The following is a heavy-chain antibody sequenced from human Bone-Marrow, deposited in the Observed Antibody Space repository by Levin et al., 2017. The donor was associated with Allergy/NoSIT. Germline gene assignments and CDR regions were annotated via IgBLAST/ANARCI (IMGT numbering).Heavy chain of an antibody. CDR2: ISGSGGST. CDR3: AKGFLGWIQLPDAFDI. V-gene: IGHV3-23*01. Sequence: PGESLKISCAASGFTFSSYAMSWVRQAPGKGLEWVSAISGSGGSTYYADSVKGRFTISRDNSKNTLYLQMNSLRAEDTAVYYCAKGFLGWIQLPDAFDIWGQGTMVTVSS. CDR1: GFTFSSYA. D-gene: IGHD5-18*01. J-gene: IGHJ3*02.